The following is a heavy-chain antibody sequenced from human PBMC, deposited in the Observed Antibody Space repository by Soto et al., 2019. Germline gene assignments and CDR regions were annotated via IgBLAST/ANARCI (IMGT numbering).Heavy chain of an antibody. CDR3: ARVAVAARPRWYNWFDP. D-gene: IGHD2-15*01. CDR2: MNPNSGET. J-gene: IGHJ5*02. V-gene: IGHV1-8*01. Sequence: QEQLVQSGAEVKKPGASVKVSCTTSGYTFTDYDLNWVRQATGQGLEWIGWMNPNSGETGYAQKFQGRVTMTRSAALSTAYLELSSLRSEDTAVYYCARVAVAARPRWYNWFDPWGQGTLVTVSS. CDR1: GYTFTDYD.